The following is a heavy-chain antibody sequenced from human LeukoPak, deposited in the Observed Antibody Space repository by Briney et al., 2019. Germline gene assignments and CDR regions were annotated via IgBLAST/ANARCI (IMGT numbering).Heavy chain of an antibody. CDR1: GYTFTSYD. J-gene: IGHJ3*02. CDR3: ARLDVPHDAFDI. V-gene: IGHV1-8*01. Sequence: ASAKVSCKASGYTFTSYDINWVRQATGQGLEWMGWMNPNSGNTGYAQKFQGRVTMTRNTSISTAYMELSSLRSEDTAVYYCARLDVPHDAFDIWGQGTMVTVSS. CDR2: MNPNSGNT.